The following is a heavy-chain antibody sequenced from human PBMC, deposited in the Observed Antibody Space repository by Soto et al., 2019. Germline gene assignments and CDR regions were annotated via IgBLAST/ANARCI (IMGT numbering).Heavy chain of an antibody. CDR2: IYSSGNT. CDR1: GGSINGGDYY. J-gene: IGHJ4*02. D-gene: IGHD2-21*02. CDR3: ARGPCGGDCHPPDF. Sequence: QVQLQESGPGLVKPSQTLSLTCTVSGGSINGGDYYWSLIRQPPGKGLEWIGYIYSSGNTYYNPSLKSRVTISRDTSKNHFSLKLTSVTAADTAVYYCARGPCGGDCHPPDFWGQGTLVTVSS. V-gene: IGHV4-30-4*01.